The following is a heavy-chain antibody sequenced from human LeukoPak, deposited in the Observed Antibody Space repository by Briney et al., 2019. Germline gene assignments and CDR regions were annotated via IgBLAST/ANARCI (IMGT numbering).Heavy chain of an antibody. V-gene: IGHV1-46*01. Sequence: ASVKVSCKASGYRFTNYYVHCVRQAPGQGLEWMGIINPSGGSTSYAQKFQGRVTMTRDTSTSTVYMDLSSLRSEDTAVYSCARFIDRYSDYDLHDYWGQGTLVTVSS. CDR1: GYRFTNYY. J-gene: IGHJ4*02. D-gene: IGHD5-12*01. CDR2: INPSGGST. CDR3: ARFIDRYSDYDLHDY.